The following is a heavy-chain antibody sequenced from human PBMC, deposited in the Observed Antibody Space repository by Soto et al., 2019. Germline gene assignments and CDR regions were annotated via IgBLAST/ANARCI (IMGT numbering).Heavy chain of an antibody. CDR1: GGSISSYY. CDR2: IYYSGST. V-gene: IGHV4-59*01. D-gene: IGHD3-10*01. Sequence: PSETLSLTCTVSGGSISSYYWSWIRQPPGKGLEWIGYIYYSGSTNYNPSLKSRVTISVDTSKNQFSLKLSSVTAADTAVYYCARDCPDYYGSGSYYKVPCHWGQGTLVTVSS. J-gene: IGHJ4*02. CDR3: ARDCPDYYGSGSYYKVPCH.